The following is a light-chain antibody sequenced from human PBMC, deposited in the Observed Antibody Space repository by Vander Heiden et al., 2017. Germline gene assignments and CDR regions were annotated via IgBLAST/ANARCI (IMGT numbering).Light chain of an antibody. V-gene: IGKV1-5*03. CDR2: KAS. CDR1: QSISSW. J-gene: IGKJ1*01. CDR3: QQYNSYPWT. Sequence: DIQITQSPSTLSASVGDRVTITCRASQSISSWLAWYQQKPGKAPKLLIYKASSLESGVPSRFSGSGSGTEFTLTISSLQPDDFATYCCQQYNSYPWTFGQGTKVEI.